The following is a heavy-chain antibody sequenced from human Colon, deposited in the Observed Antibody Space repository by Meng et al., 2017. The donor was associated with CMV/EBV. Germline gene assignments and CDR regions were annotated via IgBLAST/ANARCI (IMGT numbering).Heavy chain of an antibody. D-gene: IGHD2-8*01. V-gene: IGHV3-21*01. CDR3: ASTGPLYGLYFCY. CDR2: ISDTSTYI. CDR1: GFTLRTYA. Sequence: GESLKISCAASGFTLRTYAMNWVRQTPGKGLEWVSFISDTSTYIYYADSVKGRFTISRDNAKNSLYLQMNSLRAEDTAVYYCASTGPLYGLYFCYWGQGTLVTVSS. J-gene: IGHJ4*02.